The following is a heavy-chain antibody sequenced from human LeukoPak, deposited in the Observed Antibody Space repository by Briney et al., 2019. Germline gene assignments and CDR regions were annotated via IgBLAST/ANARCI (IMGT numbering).Heavy chain of an antibody. CDR2: IKQDGSEK. V-gene: IGHV3-7*03. Sequence: GGSLRLSCAASGFTFSSYWMSWVRQAPGKGLEWVANIKQDGSEKYYVDSVKGRVTISRDNAKNSLYLQMNSLRAEDTAVYYCAKVGDLNWYFDLWGRGTLVTVSS. CDR3: AKVGDLNWYFDL. D-gene: IGHD3-16*01. J-gene: IGHJ2*01. CDR1: GFTFSSYW.